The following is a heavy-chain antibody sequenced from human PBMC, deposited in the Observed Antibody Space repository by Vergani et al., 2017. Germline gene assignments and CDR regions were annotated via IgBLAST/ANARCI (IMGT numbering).Heavy chain of an antibody. J-gene: IGHJ5*02. Sequence: QVQLVESGGGVVQPVRSLRLSCAASGFTFNQYGMHWVRQAPGKGLEWVAVTWYDGNNKQYADSVKGRFTISRDNSKSTMYLQMNSLRDEDTGVYYCARDLQFLYNRFDPWGQGTMVTVSS. CDR1: GFTFNQYG. V-gene: IGHV3-33*01. D-gene: IGHD1-14*01. CDR3: ARDLQFLYNRFDP. CDR2: TWYDGNNK.